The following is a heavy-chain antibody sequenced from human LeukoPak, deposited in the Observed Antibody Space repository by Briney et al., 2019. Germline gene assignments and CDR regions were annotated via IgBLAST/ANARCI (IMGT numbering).Heavy chain of an antibody. J-gene: IGHJ4*02. D-gene: IGHD3-22*01. V-gene: IGHV4-30-2*01. CDR2: IYHSGST. CDR3: AAQYYYDSSGWSGDY. Sequence: SQTLSLTCTVSGGSISSGGYYWSWIRQHPGKGLEWIGYIYHSGSTYYNPSLKSRVTISIDRPKNQFSLRLSSVTAADTAVYYCAAQYYYDSSGWSGDYWGQGIVVTVSS. CDR1: GGSISSGGYY.